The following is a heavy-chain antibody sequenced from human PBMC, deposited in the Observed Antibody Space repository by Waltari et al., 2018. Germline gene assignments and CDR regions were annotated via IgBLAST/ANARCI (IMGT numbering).Heavy chain of an antibody. J-gene: IGHJ4*02. CDR3: AKDVGGSSLFDY. Sequence: QVQLVESGGGVVQPGGSLSLSCVASGFTFSNHGFHWVRQAPGKGLEWVPFIRYDGRDTYFAASVKGRVTVSRDNSHNALYLQMNSLRVEDTALYYCAKDVGGSSLFDYWGQGTLVTVSS. CDR1: GFTFSNHG. D-gene: IGHD2-15*01. V-gene: IGHV3-30*02. CDR2: IRYDGRDT.